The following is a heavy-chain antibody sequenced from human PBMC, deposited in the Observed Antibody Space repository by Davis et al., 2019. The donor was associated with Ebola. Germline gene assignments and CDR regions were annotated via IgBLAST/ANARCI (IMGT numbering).Heavy chain of an antibody. V-gene: IGHV3-7*03. CDR2: IKQDGSEK. CDR3: AKDPNRIAAAGTFY. CDR1: GFTFSSYA. J-gene: IGHJ4*02. Sequence: PGGSLRLSCAASGFTFSSYAMSWVRQAPGKGLEWVANIKQDGSEKYYVDSVKGRFTISRDNSKNTLYLQTNSLRAEDTAVYYCAKDPNRIAAAGTFYWGQGTLVTVSS. D-gene: IGHD6-13*01.